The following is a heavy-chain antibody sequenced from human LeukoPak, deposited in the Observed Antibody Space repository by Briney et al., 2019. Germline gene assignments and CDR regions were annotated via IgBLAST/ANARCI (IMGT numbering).Heavy chain of an antibody. J-gene: IGHJ4*02. V-gene: IGHV3-48*03. CDR1: GLTFSSYD. CDR3: ARDVGAY. D-gene: IGHD2-15*01. CDR2: ISSSGRTI. Sequence: PGGSLRLSCAASGLTFSSYDMNWVRQAPGKGLEWVSYISSSGRTIYYADSVKGRSTVSRDNAQNSLYLQMNSLTAEDTAVYYCARDVGAYWGQGTLVTVSS.